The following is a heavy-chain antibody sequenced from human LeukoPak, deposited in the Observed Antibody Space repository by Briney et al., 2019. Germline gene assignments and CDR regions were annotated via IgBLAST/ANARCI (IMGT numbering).Heavy chain of an antibody. V-gene: IGHV1-2*02. CDR2: INPNSGGT. CDR3: ARGGLGIIVVVPAAIMRFDP. D-gene: IGHD2-2*01. Sequence: ASVKVSCKASGYTFTGYYMHWVRQAPGQGLEWMGWINPNSGGTDYAQKFQGRVTMTRDTSIRTVYMELSRLRSDDTAVYYCARGGLGIIVVVPAAIMRFDPWGQGTLVTVSS. J-gene: IGHJ5*02. CDR1: GYTFTGYY.